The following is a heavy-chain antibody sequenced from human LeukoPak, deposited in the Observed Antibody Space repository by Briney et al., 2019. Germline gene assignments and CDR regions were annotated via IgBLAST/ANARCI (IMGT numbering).Heavy chain of an antibody. J-gene: IGHJ6*02. CDR1: GFTFSSYS. D-gene: IGHD6-25*01. CDR2: ISSSSSYI. V-gene: IGHV3-21*01. Sequence: GGSLRLSCAASGFTFSSYSMNWVRQAPGKGLEWVSSISSSSSYIYYADSVKGRFTISRDNAKNSLYLQMNSLRAEDTAVYYCARDRYVSSGPGGMDVWGQGTTVTVSS. CDR3: ARDRYVSSGPGGMDV.